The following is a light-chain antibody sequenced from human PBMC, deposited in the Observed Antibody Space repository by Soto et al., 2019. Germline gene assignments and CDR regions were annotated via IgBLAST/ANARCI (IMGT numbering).Light chain of an antibody. CDR1: QGIRND. CDR3: LQNYNYPRT. Sequence: AIQMTQSPSSLSASVGDRVTITCRASQGIRNDLGWYQEKPGKAPKLLIYAASSLQSGVPSRFSGSGSGTDFTLNISSLQPEDFATYYCLQNYNYPRTFGQGTKVEIK. CDR2: AAS. V-gene: IGKV1-6*01. J-gene: IGKJ1*01.